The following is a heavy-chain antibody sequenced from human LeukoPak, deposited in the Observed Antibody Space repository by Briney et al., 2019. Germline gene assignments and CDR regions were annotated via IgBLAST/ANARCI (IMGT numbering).Heavy chain of an antibody. CDR2: ISSSSSTV. Sequence: GGSLRLSCAAAGFTFSSYSMNWVRQAPGKGLEWVSHISSSSSTVYYADSVRGRFTISRDNAKNSLYLQMNSLRAEDTAVYYCARAGFTFSDYFGSFFDYWGQGTLVTVSS. J-gene: IGHJ4*02. D-gene: IGHD3-10*01. CDR1: GFTFSSYS. CDR3: ARAGFTFSDYFGSFFDY. V-gene: IGHV3-48*01.